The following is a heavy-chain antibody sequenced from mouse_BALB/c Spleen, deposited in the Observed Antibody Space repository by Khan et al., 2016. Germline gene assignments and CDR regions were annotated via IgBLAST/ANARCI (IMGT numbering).Heavy chain of an antibody. J-gene: IGHJ2*01. V-gene: IGHV3-6*02. CDR1: GYSITSGYY. Sequence: EVQLQESGPGLVKPSQSLSLTCSVTGYSITSGYYWNWIRQFPGNKLEWMGYISYDGSNNYNPSLKNRISITRDTSKNQFFLELNSVTTEDTATYYCARRDYGNYVHYFDYWGQGTTLTVSS. CDR2: ISYDGSN. D-gene: IGHD2-1*01. CDR3: ARRDYGNYVHYFDY.